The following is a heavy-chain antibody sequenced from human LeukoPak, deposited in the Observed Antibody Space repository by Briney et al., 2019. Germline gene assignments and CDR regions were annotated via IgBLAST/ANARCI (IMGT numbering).Heavy chain of an antibody. CDR1: GGTFSSYA. CDR3: VAMVRGVIIRGGAFDY. CDR2: IIPIFGTA. J-gene: IGHJ4*02. D-gene: IGHD3-10*01. V-gene: IGHV1-69*13. Sequence: SVKVSCKASGGTFSSYAISWVRQAPGQGLEWMGGIIPIFGTANYAQKFQGRVTITADESTSTAYMELSSLRSEDTAVYYCVAMVRGVIIRGGAFDYWGQGTLVTVSS.